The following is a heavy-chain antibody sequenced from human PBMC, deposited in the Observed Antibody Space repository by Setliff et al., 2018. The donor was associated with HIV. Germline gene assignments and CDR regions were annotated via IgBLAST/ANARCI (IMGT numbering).Heavy chain of an antibody. CDR2: IYNDGSKK. CDR1: GFTLRSYG. CDR3: ASPVFYGGNSS. D-gene: IGHD4-17*01. V-gene: IGHV3-33*01. J-gene: IGHJ5*02. Sequence: PGGSLRLSCAASGFTLRSYGMHWVRQAPGKGLEWVALIYNDGSKKYYADSVKGRFTISRDNSKNTLSLQMNSLRAEDTAVYYCASPVFYGGNSSWGQGTLVTVSS.